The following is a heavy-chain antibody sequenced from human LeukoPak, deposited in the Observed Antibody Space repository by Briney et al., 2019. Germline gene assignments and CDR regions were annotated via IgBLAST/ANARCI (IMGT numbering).Heavy chain of an antibody. CDR1: GGTFSKYT. Sequence: GASVKVSCKTSGGTFSKYTISWVRQRPGQGLEWMGGITPLFGTANYAQKFQGRVTITADESASTAYMELSSLRSEDTAVYYCARGYCSSTSCYMDVWGQGTTVT. CDR3: ARGYCSSTSCYMDV. CDR2: ITPLFGTA. J-gene: IGHJ6*02. V-gene: IGHV1-69*13. D-gene: IGHD2-2*01.